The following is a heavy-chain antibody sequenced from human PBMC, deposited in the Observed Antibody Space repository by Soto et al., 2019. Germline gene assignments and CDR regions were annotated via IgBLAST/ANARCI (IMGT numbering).Heavy chain of an antibody. CDR3: AKDHRISSRMGCYSYGMDF. V-gene: IGHV3-30*18. J-gene: IGHJ6*02. Sequence: GGSLRLSCAASGFIFSKYGMHWVRQAPGKGLEWVAAISYDGDNEYYADSVKGRYTISRDNSKDTLYLQMNSLRAEDTAVYYCAKDHRISSRMGCYSYGMDFWRQAPTVT. CDR2: ISYDGDNE. CDR1: GFIFSKYG. D-gene: IGHD2-15*01.